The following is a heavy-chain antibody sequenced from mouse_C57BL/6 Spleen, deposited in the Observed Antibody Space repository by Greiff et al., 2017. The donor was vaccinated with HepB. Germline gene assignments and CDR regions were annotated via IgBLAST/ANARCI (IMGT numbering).Heavy chain of an antibody. J-gene: IGHJ2*01. CDR3: ARHVLRFYYFDY. D-gene: IGHD1-1*01. CDR1: GYTFTDYY. Sequence: EVQLQQSGPELVKPGASVKISCKASGYTFTDYYMNWVKQSHGKSLEWIGDINPKNGGTSYNQKFKGKATLTVDKSSSTAYMELSSLTSEDSAVYYCARHVLRFYYFDYWGQGATLTGSS. V-gene: IGHV1-26*01. CDR2: INPKNGGT.